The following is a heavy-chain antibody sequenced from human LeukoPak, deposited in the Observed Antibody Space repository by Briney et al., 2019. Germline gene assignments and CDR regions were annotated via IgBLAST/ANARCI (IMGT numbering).Heavy chain of an antibody. CDR2: IYPGDSDT. D-gene: IGHD3-3*01. CDR1: GYSFTSYW. V-gene: IGHV5-51*07. Sequence: GESLKISCKGSGYSFTSYWIGWVHQMPGKGLEWMAIIYPGDSDTRYSPSFQGQVTISVDKSISTAYLQWRRLKASNTVMYYCARGGGSYYDFWSGYQAWFDHWGQGTLVTVSS. CDR3: ARGGGSYYDFWSGYQAWFDH. J-gene: IGHJ5*02.